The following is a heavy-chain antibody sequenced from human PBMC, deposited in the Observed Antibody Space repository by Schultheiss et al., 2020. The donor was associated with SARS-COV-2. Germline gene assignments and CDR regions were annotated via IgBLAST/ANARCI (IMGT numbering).Heavy chain of an antibody. CDR3: AKHSGWSPHYYYGMDV. CDR2: ISGSGGTT. V-gene: IGHV3-23*01. D-gene: IGHD3-10*01. J-gene: IGHJ6*02. CDR1: GFTFSSYG. Sequence: GESLKISCAASGFTFSSYGMQWVRQTPGGGLEWVSAISGSGGTTYYADSVRGRFTMSRDNSKNTLYLQMNSLRAEDTAVYYCAKHSGWSPHYYYGMDVWGQGTTVTVSS.